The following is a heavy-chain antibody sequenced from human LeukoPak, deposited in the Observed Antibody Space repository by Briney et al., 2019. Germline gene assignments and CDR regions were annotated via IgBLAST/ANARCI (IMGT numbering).Heavy chain of an antibody. D-gene: IGHD3-10*01. Sequence: ASVKVSCKASGGTFGSYAISWVRQAPRQGLEWMGGIIPIFGTANYAQKFQGRVTITTDESTSTAYMELSSLRSEDTAVYYCATDTRKSWFGDLLSVHYYYYMDVWGKGTTVTVSS. V-gene: IGHV1-69*05. CDR1: GGTFGSYA. J-gene: IGHJ6*03. CDR2: IIPIFGTA. CDR3: ATDTRKSWFGDLLSVHYYYYMDV.